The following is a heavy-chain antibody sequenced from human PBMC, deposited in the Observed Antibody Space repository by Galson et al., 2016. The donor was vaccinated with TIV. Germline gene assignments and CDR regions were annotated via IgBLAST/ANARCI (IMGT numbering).Heavy chain of an antibody. CDR2: FDPEQHKK. J-gene: IGHJ4*02. Sequence: SVKVSRKVSGDSLSDLSMHWVRQAPGQGLEWMGGFDPEQHKKIYAQRLQGRVTLTEDTSTDTAFLELSSLSFEDTAVYYCASVAWFPGLSLDNWGQGTLVIVSS. CDR3: ASVAWFPGLSLDN. CDR1: GDSLSDLS. V-gene: IGHV1-24*01. D-gene: IGHD2/OR15-2a*01.